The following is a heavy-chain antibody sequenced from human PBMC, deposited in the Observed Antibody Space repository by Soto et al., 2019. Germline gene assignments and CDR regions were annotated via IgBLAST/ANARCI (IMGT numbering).Heavy chain of an antibody. J-gene: IGHJ6*02. D-gene: IGHD2-2*01. CDR2: IIPRSATS. CDR3: AREGLVLVPTTVNSDYYYFGMDV. V-gene: IGHV1-69*13. CDR1: GDTFSTYT. Sequence: SVKVCCKSSGDTFSTYTITCIRQAPGQGLEWMEGIIPRSATSNYAQKFQGRVTITADESTSTAYMELSSLRSEDTAVYYCAREGLVLVPTTVNSDYYYFGMDVWGQGTTVTVSS.